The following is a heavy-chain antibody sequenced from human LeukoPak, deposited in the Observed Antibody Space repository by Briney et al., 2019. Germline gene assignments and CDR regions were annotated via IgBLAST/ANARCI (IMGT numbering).Heavy chain of an antibody. CDR3: AAQTTLTGAYDP. D-gene: IGHD1-20*01. V-gene: IGHV3-64*01. J-gene: IGHJ5*02. CDR1: GFTFSTCV. CDR2: IDPNGKTS. Sequence: GGSLRLSCAASGFTFSTCVMLWVRQAPGMGLEYVSSIDPNGKTSYYANSVKGRFTISRDDSNNMLYLQMGSLTTEDMAVYYCAAQTTLTGAYDPWGQGTLVTVSS.